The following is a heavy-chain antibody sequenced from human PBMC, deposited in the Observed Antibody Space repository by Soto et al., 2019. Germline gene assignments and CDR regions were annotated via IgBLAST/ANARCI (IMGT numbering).Heavy chain of an antibody. CDR2: ISGSGFST. CDR1: GSTFNTYA. V-gene: IGHV3-23*01. Sequence: EVHLLESGGGLVQPGGSLRLSCAASGSTFNTYAMSWVRQAPGQGLEWVSAISGSGFSTYYADSVKGRFSISSDSSKNTLFLQMNSLRADDTAVYFCATFTFGRPFDTWGQGTMVTVSS. J-gene: IGHJ3*02. CDR3: ATFTFGRPFDT. D-gene: IGHD3-16*01.